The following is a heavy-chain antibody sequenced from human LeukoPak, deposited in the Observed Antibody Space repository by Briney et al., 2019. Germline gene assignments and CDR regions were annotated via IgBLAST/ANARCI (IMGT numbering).Heavy chain of an antibody. V-gene: IGHV1-69*06. D-gene: IGHD5-12*01. J-gene: IGHJ4*02. CDR2: IIPIFGTA. CDR1: GGTFSSYA. Sequence: SVKVSCKASGGTFSSYAISWVRQAPGQGLEWMGGIIPIFGTANYAQKFQGRVTMTEDTSTDTAYMELSSLRSEDTAVYYCATDKRKNSYHAGGWLDWGQGTLVTVSS. CDR3: ATDKRKNSYHAGGWLD.